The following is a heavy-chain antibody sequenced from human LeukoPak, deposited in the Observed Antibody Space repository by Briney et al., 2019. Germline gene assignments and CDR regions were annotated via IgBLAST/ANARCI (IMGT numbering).Heavy chain of an antibody. V-gene: IGHV3-20*04. J-gene: IGHJ4*02. Sequence: GGSLRLSCAASGFTFDDYGVSWVRQAPGKGLEWVSGINWNGGSTGYADSVKGRFTISRDNAKNSLYLQMNSLRAEDTALYYCAREVLAYYDSSGANPNFDYWGQGTLVTVSS. CDR2: INWNGGST. CDR1: GFTFDDYG. CDR3: AREVLAYYDSSGANPNFDY. D-gene: IGHD3-22*01.